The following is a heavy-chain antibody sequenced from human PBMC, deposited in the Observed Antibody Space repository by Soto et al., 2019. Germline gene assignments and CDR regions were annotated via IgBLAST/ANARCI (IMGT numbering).Heavy chain of an antibody. CDR3: ARNLQWVDCSSTSCTDYYYYYGMDV. V-gene: IGHV1-69*13. D-gene: IGHD2-2*01. CDR1: GGTFSSYA. CDR2: IIPIFGTA. J-gene: IGHJ6*02. Sequence: ASVKVSCKASGGTFSSYAISWVRQAPGQGLEWMGGIIPIFGTANYAQKFQGRVTITADESTSTAYMELSSLRSEDTAVYYCARNLQWVDCSSTSCTDYYYYYGMDVWGQGTTVTVSS.